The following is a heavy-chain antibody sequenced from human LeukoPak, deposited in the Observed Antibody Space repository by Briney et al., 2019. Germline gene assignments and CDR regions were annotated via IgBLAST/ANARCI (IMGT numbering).Heavy chain of an antibody. CDR3: AREWMARGVIAFSWFDP. J-gene: IGHJ5*02. Sequence: SETLSLTCTVSGGSISSYYWSWIRQPPGKGLEWIGYIYYSGSTNYNPSLKSRVTISVDTSKNQLSLKLSSVTAADTAVYYCAREWMARGVIAFSWFDPWGQGTLVTVSS. V-gene: IGHV4-59*12. CDR2: IYYSGST. CDR1: GGSISSYY. D-gene: IGHD3-10*01.